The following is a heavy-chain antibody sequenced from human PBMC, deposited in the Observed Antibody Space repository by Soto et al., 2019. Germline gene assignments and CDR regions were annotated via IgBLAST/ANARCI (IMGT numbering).Heavy chain of an antibody. CDR2: IIPVLGVG. CDR3: AREAGYSYGYVFDY. Sequence: QAQLVQSGAEVKKPGSSVKVSCTASGGTFGNHAISWVRQVPGQGLEWMGGIIPVLGVGDNAQKFQGRVTITADTSTNPAYMELSSLRSEDTAHYYCAREAGYSYGYVFDYWGQGTLVIVSS. V-gene: IGHV1-69*09. J-gene: IGHJ4*02. CDR1: GGTFGNHA. D-gene: IGHD5-18*01.